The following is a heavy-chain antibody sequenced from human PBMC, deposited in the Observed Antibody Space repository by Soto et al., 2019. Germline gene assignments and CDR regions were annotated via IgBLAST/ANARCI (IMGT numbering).Heavy chain of an antibody. CDR2: IYPGDSDT. CDR3: AKHAPSSRAHDWLDP. J-gene: IGHJ5*02. Sequence: GESLKISCKASGILFTSNWIVWVRQMPGKGLEWVGIIYPGDSDTRYSPSFQGQVTISADKSTDTAYLQWNSLKASDSAIYYCAKHAPSSRAHDWLDPWGQGTLVAVSS. CDR1: GILFTSNW. D-gene: IGHD6-13*01. V-gene: IGHV5-51*01.